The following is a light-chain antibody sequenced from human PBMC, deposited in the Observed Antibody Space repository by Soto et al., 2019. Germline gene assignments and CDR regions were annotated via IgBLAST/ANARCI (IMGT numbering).Light chain of an antibody. Sequence: QSALTQPASVSGSPGQSITISCTGTSSDVGGYNYVSWYQHYPGKAPKLMIYEVSNRPSGVSNRFSGSKSGNTASLTISGLQAGDEADYSCSSYTGGICLYVFGTGTKVTVL. CDR3: SSYTGGICLYV. J-gene: IGLJ1*01. CDR2: EVS. CDR1: SSDVGGYNY. V-gene: IGLV2-14*01.